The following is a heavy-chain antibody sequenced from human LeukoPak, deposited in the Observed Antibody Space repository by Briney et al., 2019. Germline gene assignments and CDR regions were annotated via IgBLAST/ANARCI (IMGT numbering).Heavy chain of an antibody. D-gene: IGHD3-22*01. V-gene: IGHV4-34*01. J-gene: IGHJ3*02. Sequence: PSETLSLTCAVYGGSFSGYYWSWIRQPPGKGLEWIGEINHSGSTNYNPSLKSRVTISVDTSKNQFSLKLSSVTAADTAVYYCARLNYYDSSGYDVGHYAFDIWGQGTMVTVSS. CDR2: INHSGST. CDR1: GGSFSGYY. CDR3: ARLNYYDSSGYDVGHYAFDI.